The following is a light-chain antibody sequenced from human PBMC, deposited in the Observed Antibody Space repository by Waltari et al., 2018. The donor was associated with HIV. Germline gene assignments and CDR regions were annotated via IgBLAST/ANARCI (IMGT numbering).Light chain of an antibody. CDR2: GNI. V-gene: IGLV1-40*01. CDR3: QSYDVSLSGSI. J-gene: IGLJ2*01. CDR1: SSHIGAGYD. Sequence: QSVLTQPPSVSGAPGQRVTISCTGSSSHIGAGYDVPWYQQLPGTAPKLLINGNINRPSGVSDRFSDFKSGTSASLAITGLQTEDEADYYCQSYDVSLSGSIFGGGTKLTVL.